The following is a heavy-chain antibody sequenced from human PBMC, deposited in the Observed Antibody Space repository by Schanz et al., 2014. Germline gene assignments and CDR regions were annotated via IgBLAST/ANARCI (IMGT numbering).Heavy chain of an antibody. CDR2: IKEDGSVK. J-gene: IGHJ4*02. CDR3: ANNWNLDY. Sequence: ESGGGLVQPGGSLRLSCAASTFTFSSDWMSWVRQAPGKGLEWVANIKEDGSVKDYVDSVKGRFTITRDNAKNSLYLQMTSLRAEGAGVYYCANNWNLDYWGQGTLVTVSS. D-gene: IGHD1-20*01. CDR1: TFTFSSDW. V-gene: IGHV3-7*02.